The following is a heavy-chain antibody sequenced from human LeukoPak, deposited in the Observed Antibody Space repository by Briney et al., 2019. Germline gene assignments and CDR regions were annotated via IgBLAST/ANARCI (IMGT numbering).Heavy chain of an antibody. J-gene: IGHJ4*02. V-gene: IGHV3-23*01. CDR2: ISGSGGST. CDR3: AKSGYNRFDY. D-gene: IGHD5-24*01. Sequence: GGSLRLPCAASGFTFSRYGMSWVRQAPGKGLEWISAISGSGGSTYYADSVKGRFTISSDNSKNTLYLQMNSLRVEDTAVYYCAKSGYNRFDYWGQGTLVTVSS. CDR1: GFTFSRYG.